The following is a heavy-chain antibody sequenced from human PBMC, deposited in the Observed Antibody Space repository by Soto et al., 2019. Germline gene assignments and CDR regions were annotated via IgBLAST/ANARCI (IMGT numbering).Heavy chain of an antibody. V-gene: IGHV3-64*01. CDR2: ISSNGGST. CDR3: ARGGFTGYGYYYYYYMDV. CDR1: GFTFSSYA. D-gene: IGHD1-1*01. J-gene: IGHJ6*03. Sequence: PGGSLRLSCAASGFTFSSYAMHWVRQAPGKGLEYVSAISSNGGSTYYANSVKGRFTISRDNSKNTLYLQMGSLRAEDMAVYYCARGGFTGYGYYYYYYMDVWGKGTTVTVSS.